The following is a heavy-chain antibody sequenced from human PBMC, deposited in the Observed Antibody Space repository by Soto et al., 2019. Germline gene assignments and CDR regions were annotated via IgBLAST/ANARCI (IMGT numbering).Heavy chain of an antibody. CDR1: GYNSTIYW. CDR3: ARPANTVADHFNL. CDR2: IYPSDSDT. J-gene: IGHJ4*02. Sequence: GESLKISCQASGYNSTIYWIGWVRQMHGIGLEWMGIIYPSDSDTRYSPSFQGQVTISADQSINTAYLQWDSLKASDTAIYYGARPANTVADHFNLWGQGTPGAVGS. D-gene: IGHD4-17*01. V-gene: IGHV5-51*01.